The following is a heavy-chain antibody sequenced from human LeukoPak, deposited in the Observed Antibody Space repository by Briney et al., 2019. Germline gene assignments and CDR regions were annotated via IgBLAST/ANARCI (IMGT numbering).Heavy chain of an antibody. V-gene: IGHV1-69*04. CDR1: GGTFSSYA. CDR2: IIPILGIA. J-gene: IGHJ4*02. CDR3: AHLPQPLNYYYDSSGYFSS. D-gene: IGHD3-22*01. Sequence: SVKVSCKASGGTFSSYAISWVRQAPGQGLEWMGRIIPILGIANYAQKFQGRVTITADKSTSTAYMELSSLRSEDTAVYYCAHLPQPLNYYYDSSGYFSSWGQGTLVTVSS.